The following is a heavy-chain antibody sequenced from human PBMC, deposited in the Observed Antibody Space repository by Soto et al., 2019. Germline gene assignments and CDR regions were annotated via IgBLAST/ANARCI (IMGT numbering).Heavy chain of an antibody. V-gene: IGHV4-59*01. D-gene: IGHD3-3*01. Sequence: SETLSLTCTVSGGSISGDSWSWIRQSPGKGLEWIGYISYSGSTNYNPSLKSRVTISVDTSKNQFSLKLSSVTAADTAVYYCARDSGRKYYDFWSGYDYGMDVWGQGTTVTVSS. CDR1: GGSISGDS. J-gene: IGHJ6*02. CDR3: ARDSGRKYYDFWSGYDYGMDV. CDR2: ISYSGST.